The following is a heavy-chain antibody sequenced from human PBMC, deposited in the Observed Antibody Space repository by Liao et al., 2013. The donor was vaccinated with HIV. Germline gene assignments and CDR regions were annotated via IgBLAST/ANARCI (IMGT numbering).Heavy chain of an antibody. CDR3: ARGRFLEYLLPFDY. Sequence: QLQLQESGPGLVKPSETLSLTCTVSGGSVSSYYWNWIRQPAGKGLEWIGSIYYSGSTNYNPSLKSRVTISVDTSKNQFSLNLSSVTAADTAVYYCARGRFLEYLLPFDYWGQGTLVTVSS. D-gene: IGHD3-3*01. CDR2: IYYSGST. CDR1: GGSVSSYY. V-gene: IGHV4-4*07. J-gene: IGHJ4*02.